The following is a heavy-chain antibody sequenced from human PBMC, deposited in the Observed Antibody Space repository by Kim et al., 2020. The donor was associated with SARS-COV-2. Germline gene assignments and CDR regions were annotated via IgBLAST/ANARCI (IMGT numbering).Heavy chain of an antibody. CDR1: GFTFSNAW. V-gene: IGHV3-15*01. D-gene: IGHD4-17*01. CDR2: IKSITDGGTT. Sequence: GGSLRLSCAASGFTFSNAWMSWVRQAPGKGLEWVGRIKSITDGGTTSYPAPVKGRFTISRDDPKNTLHLQMNSLKTEDTAVYYCTTDRVQRQRWYYYGMDVWGQGTTVTVSS. J-gene: IGHJ6*02. CDR3: TTDRVQRQRWYYYGMDV.